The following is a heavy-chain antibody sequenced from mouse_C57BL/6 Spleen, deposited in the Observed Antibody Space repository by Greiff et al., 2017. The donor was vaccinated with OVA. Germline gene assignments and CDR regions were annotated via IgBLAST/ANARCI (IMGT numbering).Heavy chain of an antibody. CDR1: GYTFTSYT. D-gene: IGHD1-1*01. CDR3: ARSVDSSGSICYFAY. CDR2: INPSSGYT. Sequence: VQRVESGAELARPGASVKMSCKASGYTFTSYTMHWVKQRPGQGLEWIGYINPSSGYTKYNQKFKDKATLTADKSPSTAYMQLSSLTSEYSAVYYYARSVDSSGSICYFAYWGQGPTLTVSS. J-gene: IGHJ2*01. V-gene: IGHV1-4*01.